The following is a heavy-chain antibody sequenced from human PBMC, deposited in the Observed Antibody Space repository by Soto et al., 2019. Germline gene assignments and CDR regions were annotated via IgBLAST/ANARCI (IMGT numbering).Heavy chain of an antibody. CDR3: ARGGSYHATVDY. D-gene: IGHD3-16*02. J-gene: IGHJ4*02. CDR2: ISGYNGTT. Sequence: QVQLVQSGAEVKKDGASVKVSCKVYGYTFTSFGITWVRQAPGQGLEWMGWISGYNGTTDYAEKFQRRVTMTTDTSTSTAAMELRSLRSYDTATYYCARGGSYHATVDYWGQGTLVTVSS. V-gene: IGHV1-18*04. CDR1: GYTFTSFG.